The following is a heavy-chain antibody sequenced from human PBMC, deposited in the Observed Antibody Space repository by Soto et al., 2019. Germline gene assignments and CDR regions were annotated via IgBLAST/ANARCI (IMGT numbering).Heavy chain of an antibody. V-gene: IGHV3-11*05. Sequence: QVQLVESGGGLVKPGGSLRLSCAVSGFTFSDYYMTWIRQAPGKGLEWVSYISSSTSHTTYADSVKGRLTISRDNAKNSLFLQMNILRAEDTAVYDCARGRGAAADYFDFWGQGTLVTVSS. CDR3: ARGRGAAADYFDF. D-gene: IGHD6-13*01. CDR2: ISSSTSHT. J-gene: IGHJ4*02. CDR1: GFTFSDYY.